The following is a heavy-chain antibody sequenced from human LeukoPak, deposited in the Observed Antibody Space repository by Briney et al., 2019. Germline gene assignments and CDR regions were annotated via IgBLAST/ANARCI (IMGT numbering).Heavy chain of an antibody. CDR1: GYTFTGYY. CDR3: ARPITIFGVVIIAYDAFDI. CDR2: INPNSGGT. D-gene: IGHD3-3*01. Sequence: GASVKVSCKASGYTFTGYYMHWVRQAPGQGLEWMGWINPNSGGTNYAQKFQGRVTMTRDTSISTAYMELSRLRSDDTAVYYCARPITIFGVVIIAYDAFDIWGQGTMVTVSS. V-gene: IGHV1-2*02. J-gene: IGHJ3*02.